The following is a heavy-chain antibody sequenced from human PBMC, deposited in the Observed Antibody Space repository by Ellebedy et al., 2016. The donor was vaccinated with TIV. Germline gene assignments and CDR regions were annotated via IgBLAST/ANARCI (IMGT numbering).Heavy chain of an antibody. V-gene: IGHV1-3*01. D-gene: IGHD3-9*01. J-gene: IGHJ6*02. CDR3: ARRFDIVTGSYPRGYYGLDI. Sequence: AASVKVSCKASGYTFTSYDINWVRQATGQRPEWMGWINAGIGNTKYSDNFQGRVTITTDTSASTAYMELSSLRSEDTAVYYCARRFDIVTGSYPRGYYGLDIWGQGTTVTVSS. CDR1: GYTFTSYD. CDR2: INAGIGNT.